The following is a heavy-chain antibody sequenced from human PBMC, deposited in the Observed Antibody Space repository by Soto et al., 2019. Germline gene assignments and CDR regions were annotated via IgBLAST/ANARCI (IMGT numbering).Heavy chain of an antibody. J-gene: IGHJ4*02. D-gene: IGHD4-17*01. CDR3: ARHDYGDYPVDY. V-gene: IGHV4-34*01. CDR2: INHSGST. Sequence: SETLSLTCAVYVGSFRGYYWSWIRQPPGKWLEWIGEINHSGSTNXXPSLKSRVXISVDASKNQFXLKLSXFTSADTAVYYCARHDYGDYPVDYWAQGTLVTVSS. CDR1: VGSFRGYY.